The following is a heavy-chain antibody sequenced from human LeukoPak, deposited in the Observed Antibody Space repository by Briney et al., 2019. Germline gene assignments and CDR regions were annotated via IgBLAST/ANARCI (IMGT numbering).Heavy chain of an antibody. J-gene: IGHJ3*02. D-gene: IGHD2-21*02. CDR3: ARRNPMTQDAFDI. Sequence: GESLKISCKISGYTFTTYWIVWVHQMPGKGLEWMGIIDPGDSETRYSPSFQGQVTISADKSTSTAYVQWSSLKASDTAMYYCARRNPMTQDAFDIWGQGTMVTVSS. CDR1: GYTFTTYW. V-gene: IGHV5-51*07. CDR2: IDPGDSET.